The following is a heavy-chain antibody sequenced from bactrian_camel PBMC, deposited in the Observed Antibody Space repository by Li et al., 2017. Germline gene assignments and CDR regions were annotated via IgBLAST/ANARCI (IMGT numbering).Heavy chain of an antibody. D-gene: IGHD2*01. CDR2: VDSTGGSS. CDR3: VVDTGSWSGPFTTG. CDR1: GFTFSAYD. Sequence: VQLVESGGALVQPGGSLRLSCAASGFTFSAYDMTWVRQTAGKGLEWVSTVDSTGGSSGYVASVKGRFTVPRDNRKSTLYLEMSSLKTEDTAVYYCVVDTGSWSGPFTTGWGQGTQVTVS. J-gene: IGHJ4*01. V-gene: IGHV3S40*01.